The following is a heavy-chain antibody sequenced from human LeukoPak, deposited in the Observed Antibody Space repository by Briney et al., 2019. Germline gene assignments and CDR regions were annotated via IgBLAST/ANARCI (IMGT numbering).Heavy chain of an antibody. J-gene: IGHJ4*02. D-gene: IGHD6-13*01. V-gene: IGHV3-74*01. CDR3: AKGIEY. CDR1: GFTFSSHW. Sequence: GGSLRLSCAASGFTFSSHWMHWVRQAPGKGLVWVSRIKSDGSSTSYADSVKGRFTISRDKGKNTLYLQMNSLRAEDTAVYYCAKGIEYWGQGTLVTVSS. CDR2: IKSDGSST.